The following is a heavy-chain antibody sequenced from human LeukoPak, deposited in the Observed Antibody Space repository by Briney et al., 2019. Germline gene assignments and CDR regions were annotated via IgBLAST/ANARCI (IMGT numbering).Heavy chain of an antibody. CDR3: AREDSSGYLRATLWDY. D-gene: IGHD3-22*01. J-gene: IGHJ4*02. CDR1: GYTFTSYY. CDR2: INPNSGGT. V-gene: IGHV1-2*02. Sequence: ASVKVSCKASGYTFTSYYMHWVRRAPGQGLEWMGWINPNSGGTNYAQKFQGRVTMTRDTSISTAYMELSRLRSDDTAVYYCAREDSSGYLRATLWDYWGQGTLVTVSS.